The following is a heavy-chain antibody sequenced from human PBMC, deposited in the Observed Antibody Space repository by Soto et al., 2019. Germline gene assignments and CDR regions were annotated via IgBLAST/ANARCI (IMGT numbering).Heavy chain of an antibody. CDR3: ARESPLGGSSFFDI. V-gene: IGHV1-69*13. CDR2: IMPIFGTA. J-gene: IGHJ3*02. CDR1: GATFSSYA. Sequence: GASVKVSCKASGATFSSYAISWVRQAPGQRLEWMGGIMPIFGTANYAQKFQGRVTITADESTSTAYMELSSLRSEDTAVYYCARESPLGGSSFFDIWGQGTMVTVSS. D-gene: IGHD2-15*01.